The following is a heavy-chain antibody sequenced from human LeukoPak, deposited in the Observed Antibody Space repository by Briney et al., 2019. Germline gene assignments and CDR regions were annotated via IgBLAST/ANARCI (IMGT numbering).Heavy chain of an antibody. V-gene: IGHV3-23*01. J-gene: IGHJ6*02. CDR3: ARGRSNYYGMDV. CDR1: GFTFSSSA. D-gene: IGHD1-26*01. Sequence: SGGSLRLSCAASGFTFSSSAMSWVRQVPGKGLEWVSGISASGGSTYYADSVRGRFTISRDNSKNTLYVQMNSLRDEDTAVYYCARGRSNYYGMDVWGQGTTVTVSS. CDR2: ISASGGST.